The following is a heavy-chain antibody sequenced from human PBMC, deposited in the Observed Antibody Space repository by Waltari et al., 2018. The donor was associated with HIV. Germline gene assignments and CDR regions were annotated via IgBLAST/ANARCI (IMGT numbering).Heavy chain of an antibody. Sequence: QLQLQESGPGLVKPSETLSLTCTVSGGSISSSSYYGGWIRQPPGKGRERIGSIYYSGSTYSNPSLKSRVTISVDTSKNQFSLKLSSVTAADTAVYYCASPPLTYYYDSSGYHTPGYFDYWGQGTLVTVSS. V-gene: IGHV4-39*01. J-gene: IGHJ4*02. CDR3: ASPPLTYYYDSSGYHTPGYFDY. CDR2: IYYSGST. CDR1: GGSISSSSYY. D-gene: IGHD3-22*01.